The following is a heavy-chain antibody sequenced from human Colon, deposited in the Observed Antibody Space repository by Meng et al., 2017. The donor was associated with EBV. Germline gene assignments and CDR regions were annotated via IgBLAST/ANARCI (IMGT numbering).Heavy chain of an antibody. J-gene: IGHJ4*02. Sequence: QVQLQPGGAGLLKPSXXXXLXSXVYXGSFSGIYWSWIRQPPGKGLEWIGEINHSGSASYNPSLKSRVTISIDTSKNQVSLKLRSVTAADTAVYYCARGRIIEAAGTVWFAALSVWGQGTLVTVSS. V-gene: IGHV4-34*01. CDR2: INHSGSA. CDR1: XGSFSGIY. D-gene: IGHD6-13*01. CDR3: ARGRIIEAAGTVWFAALSV.